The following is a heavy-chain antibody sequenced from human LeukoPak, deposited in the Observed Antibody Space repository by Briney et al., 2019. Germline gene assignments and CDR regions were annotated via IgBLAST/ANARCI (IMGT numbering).Heavy chain of an antibody. Sequence: SVKVSCKASGGTFSSYAISWVRQAPGQGLEWMGRIIPIFGIANYAQKFQGRVTITADKSTSTAYMELSSLRSEDTAVYYCARSRGWDSGRVMYYFDYWGQGTLVTVSS. CDR3: ARSRGWDSGRVMYYFDY. V-gene: IGHV1-69*04. CDR1: GGTFSSYA. D-gene: IGHD6-19*01. J-gene: IGHJ4*02. CDR2: IIPIFGIA.